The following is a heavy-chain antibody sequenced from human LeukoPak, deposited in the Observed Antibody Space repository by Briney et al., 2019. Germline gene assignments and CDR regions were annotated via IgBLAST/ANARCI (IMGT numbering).Heavy chain of an antibody. CDR3: ARDGPAAGLYFDY. D-gene: IGHD6-13*01. CDR2: IKQDGSEK. Sequence: PGGSLRLSCEASGFTFSSYWMNWVRQAPGKGPEWVASIKQDGSEKYYVDSVKGRFTISRDNAKNSVYLQMNSLRAEDTAVYYCARDGPAAGLYFDYWGQGTLVTVSS. CDR1: GFTFSSYW. V-gene: IGHV3-7*03. J-gene: IGHJ4*02.